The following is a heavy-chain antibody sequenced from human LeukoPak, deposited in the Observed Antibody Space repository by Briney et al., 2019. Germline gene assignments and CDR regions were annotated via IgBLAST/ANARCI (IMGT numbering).Heavy chain of an antibody. J-gene: IGHJ5*02. CDR3: ATDKGPYSGSWYPNWFDP. D-gene: IGHD6-13*01. CDR1: GDSISSSSYY. Sequence: SETLSLTCTVSGDSISSSSYYWGWIRQPPGKGLEWIGSIYYSGSTYYNPSLKSRVTISVDTSKNQFSLELSSVTAADTAKYYCATDKGPYSGSWYPNWFDPWGQGTLVTVSS. CDR2: IYYSGST. V-gene: IGHV4-39*07.